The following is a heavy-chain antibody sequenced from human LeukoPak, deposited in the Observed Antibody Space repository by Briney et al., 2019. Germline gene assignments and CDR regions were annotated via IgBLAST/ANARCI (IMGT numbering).Heavy chain of an antibody. V-gene: IGHV1-69*01. Sequence: GASVKVSCKASGGTFSSYAISWVRPAPGQGLEWMGGIIPIFGTANYAQKFQGRVTITADESTSTAYMELSSLRSEDTAVYYCARPSFFPEGQLWFYYYYGMDVWGQGTTVTVSS. CDR2: IIPIFGTA. CDR1: GGTFSSYA. CDR3: ARPSFFPEGQLWFYYYYGMDV. D-gene: IGHD5-18*01. J-gene: IGHJ6*02.